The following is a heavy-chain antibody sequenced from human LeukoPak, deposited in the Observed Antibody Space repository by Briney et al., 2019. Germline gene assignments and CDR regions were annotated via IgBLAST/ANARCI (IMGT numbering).Heavy chain of an antibody. D-gene: IGHD6-6*01. CDR3: VKGLDYSSSQMDS. J-gene: IGHJ4*02. CDR1: GFAFKCYA. V-gene: IGHV3-64*05. Sequence: GGALNLSCSASGFAFKCYAMHWVRQAAGKGLEYVSSINTNGANTYYADSVKGRFTISRDNSRNTVYVQMNSLTPEDAAVYYCVKGLDYSSSQMDSWGQGTLVTVSS. CDR2: INTNGANT.